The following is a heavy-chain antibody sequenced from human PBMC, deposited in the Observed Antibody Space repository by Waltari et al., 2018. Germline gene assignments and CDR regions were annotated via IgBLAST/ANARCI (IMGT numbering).Heavy chain of an antibody. CDR3: VRAGRITMAHYYYMDV. D-gene: IGHD3-10*01. CDR1: GYSISSGYY. Sequence: QVQLQESGPGLVKPSETLSLTCTVSGYSISSGYYWGWIRQPPGKGLEWIGSIYHSGSTSYNPSLKSRVTISVDTSKNQFSLKLSSVTAADTAVYYCVRAGRITMAHYYYMDVWGKGTTVTVSS. J-gene: IGHJ6*03. V-gene: IGHV4-38-2*02. CDR2: IYHSGST.